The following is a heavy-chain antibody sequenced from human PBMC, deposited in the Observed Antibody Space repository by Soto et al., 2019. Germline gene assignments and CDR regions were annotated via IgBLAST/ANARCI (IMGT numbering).Heavy chain of an antibody. J-gene: IGHJ4*02. CDR2: IYYSGST. CDR3: AREGKLANGFDY. V-gene: IGHV4-61*01. CDR1: GGSVSSGSYY. Sequence: QVQLQESGPGLVKPSETLSLTCTVSGGSVSSGSYYWSWIRQPPGKGLERIGYIYYSGSTNYNPSLKSRVTISVDTSKNQFSLKLSSVTAADTAVYYCAREGKLANGFDYWGQGTLVTVSS. D-gene: IGHD1-7*01.